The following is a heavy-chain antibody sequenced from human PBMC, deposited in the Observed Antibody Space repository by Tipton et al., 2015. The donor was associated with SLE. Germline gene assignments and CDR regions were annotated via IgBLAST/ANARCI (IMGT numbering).Heavy chain of an antibody. CDR2: IYYIDST. J-gene: IGHJ6*03. Sequence: TLSLTCTVSGGSMSSFYWSWIRQAPGKGLEWIGYIYYIDSTNYNPSLKSRATILVDTAKNHFSLNLSSVTAADTAVYFCARERAYSSSSGYYYHFYMDVWGKGTTVTVSS. CDR1: GGSMSSFY. V-gene: IGHV4-59*01. CDR3: ARERAYSSSSGYYYHFYMDV. D-gene: IGHD6-6*01.